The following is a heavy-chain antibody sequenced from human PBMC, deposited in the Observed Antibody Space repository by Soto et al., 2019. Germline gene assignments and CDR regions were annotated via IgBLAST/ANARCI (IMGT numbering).Heavy chain of an antibody. V-gene: IGHV3-30*18. CDR3: AKGPSELRRAWYFDY. Sequence: PGGSMRLSCAASGFTFSSYGMHWVRQAPGKGLEWVAVISYDGSNKYYADSVKGRFTISRDNSKNTLYLQMNSLRAEDTAVYYCAKGPSELRRAWYFDYWGQGTLVTVSS. CDR2: ISYDGSNK. J-gene: IGHJ4*02. D-gene: IGHD1-7*01. CDR1: GFTFSSYG.